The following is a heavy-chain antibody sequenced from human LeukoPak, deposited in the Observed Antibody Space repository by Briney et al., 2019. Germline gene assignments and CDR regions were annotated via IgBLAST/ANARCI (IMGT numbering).Heavy chain of an antibody. Sequence: PGGSLRLSCAASGFTFSSYSMNWVRQAPGKGLEWVSYISSSSSTIYYADSVKGRFTISRDNAKNSLYLQMNSPRAEDTAVYYCARVGLRFLEWLRIYYYYYMDVWGKGTTVTVSS. J-gene: IGHJ6*03. V-gene: IGHV3-48*01. CDR1: GFTFSSYS. CDR3: ARVGLRFLEWLRIYYYYYMDV. CDR2: ISSSSSTI. D-gene: IGHD3-3*01.